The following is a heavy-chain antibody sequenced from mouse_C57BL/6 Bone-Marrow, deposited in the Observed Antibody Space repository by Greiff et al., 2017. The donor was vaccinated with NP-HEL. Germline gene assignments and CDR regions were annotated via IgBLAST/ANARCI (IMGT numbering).Heavy chain of an antibody. V-gene: IGHV14-4*01. CDR1: GFNIKDDY. CDR3: TTLYYYGSSSH. D-gene: IGHD1-1*01. J-gene: IGHJ3*01. Sequence: VQLQQSGAELVRPGASVKLSCTASGFNIKDDYMPWVKQRPEQGLEWIGWIDPDNGDTEYASKFQGKATITADTSSNTAYLQLSSLTSEDTAVYYCTTLYYYGSSSHWGQGTLVTVSA. CDR2: IDPDNGDT.